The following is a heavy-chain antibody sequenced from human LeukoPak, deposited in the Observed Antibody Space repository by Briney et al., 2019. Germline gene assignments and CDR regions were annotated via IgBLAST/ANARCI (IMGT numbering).Heavy chain of an antibody. Sequence: GGSLRLSCAASGFTFSSYSMNWVRQAPGKGLEWVSYISSSSSTIYYEDSVKGRFTISRDNAKNSLYLQMNSLRAEDTAVYYCARCSRPYYYDSSGYLVPDAFDIWGQGTVVTVSS. J-gene: IGHJ3*02. CDR3: ARCSRPYYYDSSGYLVPDAFDI. D-gene: IGHD3-22*01. CDR1: GFTFSSYS. V-gene: IGHV3-48*04. CDR2: ISSSSSTI.